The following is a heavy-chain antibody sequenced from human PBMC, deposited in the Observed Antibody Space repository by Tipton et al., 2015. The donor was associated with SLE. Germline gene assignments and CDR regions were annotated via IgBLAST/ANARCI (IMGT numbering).Heavy chain of an antibody. CDR2: ISTYNGNT. CDR3: ARARVDTGMVVFDF. V-gene: IGHV1-18*01. Sequence: QLVQSGVEVKKPGASVRVSCKASGYTFTTYGISWVRQAPGQGLEWMGWISTYNGNTNYAQKLQGRVTMTSDTSTSTAYMELRSLRSDDSAISYCARARVDTGMVVFDFCGQGTLVTVSS. CDR1: GYTFTTYG. D-gene: IGHD5-18*01. J-gene: IGHJ4*02.